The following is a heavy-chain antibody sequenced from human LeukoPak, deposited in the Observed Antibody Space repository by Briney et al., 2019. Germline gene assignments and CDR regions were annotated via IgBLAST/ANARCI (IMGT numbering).Heavy chain of an antibody. CDR1: GYTFTSYD. Sequence: ASVKVSCKAFGYTFTSYDINWVRQATGQGLEWMGWMNPKSGNTGYAQKFQGRVTMTRNTSISTAYMELSSLRSEDTAVYYCARRVTYYDLLTAYYNRYFDLWGRGTLVTVSS. CDR2: MNPKSGNT. D-gene: IGHD3-9*01. V-gene: IGHV1-8*01. J-gene: IGHJ2*01. CDR3: ARRVTYYDLLTAYYNRYFDL.